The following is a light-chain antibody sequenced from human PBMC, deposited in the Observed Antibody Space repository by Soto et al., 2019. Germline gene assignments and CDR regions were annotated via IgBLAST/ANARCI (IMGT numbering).Light chain of an antibody. Sequence: QSVLTQPPSVSGAPGQRVTVSCTGSSSNIGARYEVHWYQQLPGTAPKLLIYGNSNRPSGVPDRFSGSKSGTSASLAITGLQAEDEADDYCQSSDSSLSGYVFGAGTKLTVL. CDR1: SSNIGARYE. CDR3: QSSDSSLSGYV. CDR2: GNS. V-gene: IGLV1-40*01. J-gene: IGLJ1*01.